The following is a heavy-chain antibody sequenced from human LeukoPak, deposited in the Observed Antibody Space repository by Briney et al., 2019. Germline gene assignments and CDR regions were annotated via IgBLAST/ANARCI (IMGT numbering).Heavy chain of an antibody. V-gene: IGHV4-30-4*01. Sequence: PSETLSLTCTVSGGSISSGDYYWSWIRQPPGKGLEWIGYIYYTGSTFYKSSLKSRVSISVDTSKNQFSLNLISATAADTAVYYCARVVVLYDILPGSYKRFVFDYWGQGTLVTVSS. CDR3: ARVVVLYDILPGSYKRFVFDY. J-gene: IGHJ4*02. D-gene: IGHD3-9*01. CDR2: IYYTGST. CDR1: GGSISSGDYY.